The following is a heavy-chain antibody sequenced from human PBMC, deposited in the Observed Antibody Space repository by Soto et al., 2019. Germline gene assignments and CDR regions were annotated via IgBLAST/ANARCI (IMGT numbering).Heavy chain of an antibody. D-gene: IGHD3-10*01. Sequence: QVQLVQSGAEVKKPGSPVKVSCKASGGTFSSYAISWVRQAPGQGLEWMGGIIPIFGTANYAQKFQGRVTITADESTSTAYMELSSLRSEDTAVYYCALPPRGSGSRLYGMDVWGQGTTVTVSS. CDR2: IIPIFGTA. CDR1: GGTFSSYA. J-gene: IGHJ6*02. V-gene: IGHV1-69*01. CDR3: ALPPRGSGSRLYGMDV.